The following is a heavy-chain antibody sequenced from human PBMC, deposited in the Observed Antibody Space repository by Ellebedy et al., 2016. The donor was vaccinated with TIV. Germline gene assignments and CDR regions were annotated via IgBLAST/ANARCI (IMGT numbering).Heavy chain of an antibody. V-gene: IGHV4-61*01. Sequence: SETLSLXXTVSGCTVSSCSYYWSCIRQPPGKGLEWIGYIYYSGRTNYNPSLKSRVTISVDTSKNQFSLKLSSVTAADTAVYYCARDRGPDYDNWGQGTLVTVSS. D-gene: IGHD3-9*01. J-gene: IGHJ4*02. CDR3: ARDRGPDYDN. CDR1: GCTVSSCSYY. CDR2: IYYSGRT.